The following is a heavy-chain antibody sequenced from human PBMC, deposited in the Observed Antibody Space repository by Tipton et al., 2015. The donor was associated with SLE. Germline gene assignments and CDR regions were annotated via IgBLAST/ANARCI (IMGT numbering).Heavy chain of an antibody. D-gene: IGHD6-19*01. CDR1: GGSISIYC. CDR3: ARAWLAHAFDI. Sequence: TLSLTCSVSGGSISIYCWSWIRQPPGKGLAWIGYIYYSGSTNYNPSLKSRVTISVDTSKNQFSLKLSSVTAADTAVYYCARAWLAHAFDIWGQGTMVPVSS. V-gene: IGHV4-59*01. CDR2: IYYSGST. J-gene: IGHJ3*02.